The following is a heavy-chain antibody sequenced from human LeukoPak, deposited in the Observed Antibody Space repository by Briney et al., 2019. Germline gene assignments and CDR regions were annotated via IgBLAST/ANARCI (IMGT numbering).Heavy chain of an antibody. CDR3: ARSYYDFWSGSYYYYMDV. V-gene: IGHV4-61*01. D-gene: IGHD3-3*01. CDR2: ISNSGST. J-gene: IGHJ6*03. CDR1: GDSVSRGSHY. Sequence: PSETLSLTCTVSGDSVSRGSHYWSWIRQPPGKGLECIGYISNSGSTNYNPSLKSRATISVDTSKNQLSLNLNSVTAADTAVYYCARSYYDFWSGSYYYYMDVWGKGTTVTVSS.